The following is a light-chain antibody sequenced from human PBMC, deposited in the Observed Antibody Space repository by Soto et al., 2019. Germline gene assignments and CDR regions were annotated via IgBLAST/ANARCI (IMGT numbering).Light chain of an antibody. CDR1: QNINGC. V-gene: IGKV1-5*03. CDR2: EAS. J-gene: IGKJ1*01. Sequence: VRMTQPPDTLSAALGDRVPITCLASQNINGCLPLYLQKPGKAPRLLIYEASTLERGVPSRLGGSESGTEFTLTISSLQSDDFGTYYCQKYAAYSWTFGQASKV. CDR3: QKYAAYSWT.